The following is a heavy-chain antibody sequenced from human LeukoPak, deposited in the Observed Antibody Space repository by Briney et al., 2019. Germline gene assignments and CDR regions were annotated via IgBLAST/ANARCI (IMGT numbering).Heavy chain of an antibody. CDR2: ISSGSSTI. CDR3: AKFGRSISPVN. Sequence: GGSLRLSCAATGFTFSDYYMSWIRQAPGKGLEWVSYISSGSSTIYYADSVKGRFTISRDNAQNSLFLQMNSLRAEDTAVYYCAKFGRSISPVNWGQGTLVTVSS. CDR1: GFTFSDYY. J-gene: IGHJ4*02. V-gene: IGHV3-11*04. D-gene: IGHD3-16*01.